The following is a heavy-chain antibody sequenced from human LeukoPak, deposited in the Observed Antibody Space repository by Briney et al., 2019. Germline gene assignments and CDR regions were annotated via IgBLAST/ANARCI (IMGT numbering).Heavy chain of an antibody. CDR3: ARVRQGGSYGPFDY. CDR1: GFTFSSYS. CDR2: ISSSSSTI. J-gene: IGHJ4*02. Sequence: GGSLRLSCAASGFTFSSYSMNWVRQAPGKGLEWVSYISSSSSTIYYADSVKGRFTISRDNAKNSLYLQMNSLRAEDTAVYYCARVRQGGSYGPFDYWGQGTLVTVSS. V-gene: IGHV3-48*04. D-gene: IGHD1-26*01.